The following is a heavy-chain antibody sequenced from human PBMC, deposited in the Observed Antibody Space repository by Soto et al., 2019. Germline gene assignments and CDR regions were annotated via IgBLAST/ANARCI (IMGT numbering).Heavy chain of an antibody. D-gene: IGHD2-15*01. Sequence: GGSLRLSCEASGFKFDDYMVHWVRQAPGKGLEWISRISWDGDFLDYADSIKGRFTVSRDNSNNSLYLHMHRLKTEDTAFYYCAKEGNGGSSLDSWGQGTLVTVSS. V-gene: IGHV3-43*01. CDR2: ISWDGDFL. CDR1: GFKFDDYM. CDR3: AKEGNGGSSLDS. J-gene: IGHJ5*01.